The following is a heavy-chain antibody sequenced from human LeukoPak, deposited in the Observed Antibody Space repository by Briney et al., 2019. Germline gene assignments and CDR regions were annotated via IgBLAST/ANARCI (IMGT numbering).Heavy chain of an antibody. CDR2: IVPIFNTT. V-gene: IGHV1-69*13. CDR3: GRGFSTVFGVQYYMDV. Sequence: ASVKVSCKASGYTFTSYDINWVRQAPGQGLEWMGGIVPIFNTTNYAQKFQGRVTITADDSTSTAYMELSSLRSEDTAVYYCGRGFSTVFGVQYYMDVWGKGTTVTVSS. J-gene: IGHJ6*03. D-gene: IGHD3-3*01. CDR1: GYTFTSYD.